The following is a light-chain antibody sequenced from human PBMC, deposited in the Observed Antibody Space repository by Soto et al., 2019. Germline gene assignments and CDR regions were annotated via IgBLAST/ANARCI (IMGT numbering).Light chain of an antibody. V-gene: IGKV1-5*01. CDR3: HHYQSYPYT. CDR1: QSIGGL. CDR2: DAF. J-gene: IGKJ2*01. Sequence: DIQMTQSPSTLSASIGDRVTITCRASQSIGGLLAWDQQRPGKDPKLLIYDAFSVNSGVPSRFSGSRSWTKFTLAISGLHPEDFATYYCHHYQSYPYTFGQGNKLEIK.